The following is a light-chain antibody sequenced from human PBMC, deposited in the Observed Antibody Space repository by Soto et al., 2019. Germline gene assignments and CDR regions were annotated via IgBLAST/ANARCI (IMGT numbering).Light chain of an antibody. V-gene: IGKV1-12*01. CDR3: QQANSFPIT. Sequence: DLQMTQSPSSLSASVGDRVTITCRASQVISSWLAWYQQQPGKAPKLLIYAASSLQSGVPSRFSGSGSGPDFTLILSSLQPEDFATYDCQQANSFPITFGGGTKVEIK. CDR2: AAS. CDR1: QVISSW. J-gene: IGKJ4*01.